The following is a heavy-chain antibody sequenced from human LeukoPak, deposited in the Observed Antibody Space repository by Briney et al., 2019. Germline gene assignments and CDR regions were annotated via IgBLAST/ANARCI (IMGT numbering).Heavy chain of an antibody. J-gene: IGHJ4*02. CDR3: ARGESSDCTCIDY. V-gene: IGHV3-53*01. CDR2: IHGDGST. CDR1: GFTVSSRY. Sequence: GGSLRLSCAASGFTVSSRYMSWVRQAPGKWLEWVSVIHGDGSTYYADSVKGRFTISRDNSKNTLYLQMNSLRAEDTAVYYCARGESSDCTCIDYWGQGTLVSVSS. D-gene: IGHD2-21*02.